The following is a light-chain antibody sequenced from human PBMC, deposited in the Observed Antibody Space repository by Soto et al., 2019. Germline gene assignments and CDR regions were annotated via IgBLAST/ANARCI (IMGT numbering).Light chain of an antibody. J-gene: IGLJ2*01. CDR2: GSS. CDR1: SSNIGAGHV. CDR3: QSYDNGLSASV. V-gene: IGLV1-40*01. Sequence: QLVLTQPPSVSGAPGQRVTISCTGSSSNIGAGHVVHWYQQFPGRAPNLLIYGSSNRPSGVPDRFSGSKSGTSASLAITGLQAEDEADYYCQSYDNGLSASVFGGGTKLNVL.